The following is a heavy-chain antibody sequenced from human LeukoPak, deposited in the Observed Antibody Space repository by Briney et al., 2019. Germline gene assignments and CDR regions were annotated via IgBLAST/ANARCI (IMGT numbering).Heavy chain of an antibody. Sequence: PSETLSLTCTVSGGSISSYYWSWIRQPPGKGLEWIGYIYYSGSTNYNPSLKSRVTISVDTSKNQFSLKLSSVTAADTAVYYCANDYGDYSGAFDIWGQGTMVTVSS. CDR3: ANDYGDYSGAFDI. V-gene: IGHV4-59*08. J-gene: IGHJ3*02. CDR2: IYYSGST. CDR1: GGSISSYY. D-gene: IGHD4-17*01.